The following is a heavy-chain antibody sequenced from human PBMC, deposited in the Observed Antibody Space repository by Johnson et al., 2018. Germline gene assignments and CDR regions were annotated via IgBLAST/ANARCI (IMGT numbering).Heavy chain of an antibody. CDR1: GFTFASYN. CDR3: ARAFN. CDR2: ITTSGDST. V-gene: IGHV3-23*04. Sequence: VQLVESGGDLVRPGGSLRLSCATSGFTFASYNFNWVRQAPGKGLEWASGITTSGDSTSYADSVKGRCTISRDNSKSTLYLQMYSLRAEYTALYYCARAFNWGQGSLVTVSA. J-gene: IGHJ4*02.